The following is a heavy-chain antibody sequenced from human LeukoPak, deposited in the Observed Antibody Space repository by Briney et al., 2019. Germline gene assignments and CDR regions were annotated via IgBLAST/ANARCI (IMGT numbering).Heavy chain of an antibody. CDR1: GFTFSGYS. CDR2: ISSGGTTI. D-gene: IGHD3-10*01. V-gene: IGHV3-48*04. J-gene: IGHJ4*02. CDR3: ARSPTRDYYGSGNRFDY. Sequence: GGSLRLSCAASGFTFSGYSMNWVRQAPGKGLEWVSYISSGGTTIHYADSVKGRFTISRDNAKNSLNLQMNSLRAEDTAIYYCARSPTRDYYGSGNRFDYWGQGTLVTVSS.